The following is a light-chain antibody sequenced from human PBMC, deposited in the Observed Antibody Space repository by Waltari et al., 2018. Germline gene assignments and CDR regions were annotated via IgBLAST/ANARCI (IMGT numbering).Light chain of an antibody. CDR2: DTS. CDR1: QDITIY. CDR3: QVSFNFPLT. V-gene: IGKV1-33*01. Sequence: DIQMTQSPSSLAASVGDRVTITCQASQDITIYLNWYQQKPGKAPKLLIYDTSKLETGVPSRFSGSGSGTHFTFTISSLQPEDIATYYCQVSFNFPLTFGGGTKLEIK. J-gene: IGKJ4*01.